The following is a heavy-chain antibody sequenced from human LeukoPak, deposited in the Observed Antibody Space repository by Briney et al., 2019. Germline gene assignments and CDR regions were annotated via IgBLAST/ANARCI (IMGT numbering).Heavy chain of an antibody. D-gene: IGHD2-15*01. Sequence: SETLSLTCTVSGGSISSYYWSWIRQPPGKGLDWIGYIYFSGSTNYNPSLKSRVTISVDTSKNQFSLKLSSVTAADTAVYYCARGGWSLDYWGQGTLVTVSS. CDR1: GGSISSYY. J-gene: IGHJ4*02. V-gene: IGHV4-59*01. CDR2: IYFSGST. CDR3: ARGGWSLDY.